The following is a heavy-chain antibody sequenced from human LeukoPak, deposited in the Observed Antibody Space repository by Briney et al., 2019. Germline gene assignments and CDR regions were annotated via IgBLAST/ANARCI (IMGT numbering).Heavy chain of an antibody. V-gene: IGHV1-8*01. CDR3: VRTPPNWGADF. CDR1: GYTFTSYD. D-gene: IGHD7-27*01. J-gene: IGHJ4*02. Sequence: GASVKASCKASGYTFTSYDIKWMRQATGQGLEWMGWMSPNSGNTGYAQKFQGRVTMTRDTSTGTAYLELSSLRSEDSAVYYCVRTPPNWGADFWGQGTLVTVSS. CDR2: MSPNSGNT.